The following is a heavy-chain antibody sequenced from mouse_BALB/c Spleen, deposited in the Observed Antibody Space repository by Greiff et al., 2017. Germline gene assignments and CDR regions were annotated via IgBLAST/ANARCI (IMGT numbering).Heavy chain of an antibody. CDR3: ARPYLYYEEGFAY. V-gene: IGHV1S81*02. CDR1: GYTFTSYW. CDR2: INPSNGRT. D-gene: IGHD2-4*01. Sequence: QVQLQQPGAELVKPGASVKLSCKASGYTFTSYWMHWVKQRPGQGLEWIGEINPSNGRTNYNEKFKSKATLTVDKSSSTAYMQLSSLTSEDSAVYYCARPYLYYEEGFAYWGQGTLVTVSA. J-gene: IGHJ3*01.